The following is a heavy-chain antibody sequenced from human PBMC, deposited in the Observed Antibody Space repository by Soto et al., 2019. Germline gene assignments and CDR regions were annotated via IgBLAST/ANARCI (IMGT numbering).Heavy chain of an antibody. Sequence: SETLSLTCAVYGGSFSGYYWSWIRQPPGKGLEWIGEINHSGSTNYNPSLKSRVTISVDTSKNQFSLKLSSVTAADTAVYYCARGRHVLLWFGDRLNWFDPWGQGTLVTVS. V-gene: IGHV4-34*01. CDR2: INHSGST. J-gene: IGHJ5*02. CDR1: GGSFSGYY. CDR3: ARGRHVLLWFGDRLNWFDP. D-gene: IGHD3-10*01.